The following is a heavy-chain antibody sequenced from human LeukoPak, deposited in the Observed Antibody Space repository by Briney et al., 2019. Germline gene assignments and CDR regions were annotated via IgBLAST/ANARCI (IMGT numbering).Heavy chain of an antibody. CDR1: GGSISSYY. D-gene: IGHD3-16*01. J-gene: IGHJ4*02. CDR2: IYYSGST. V-gene: IGHV4-59*08. Sequence: SETLSLTCTVSGGSISSYYWSWIRQPPGKGLEWIGYIYYSGSTNYNPSLKSRVTISVDTSKNQFSLKLSSVTAADTAVYYCASTITFGGVDYWGQGTLVTVSS. CDR3: ASTITFGGVDY.